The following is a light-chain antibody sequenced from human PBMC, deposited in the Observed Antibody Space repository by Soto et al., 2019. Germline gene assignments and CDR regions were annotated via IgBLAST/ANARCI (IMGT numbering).Light chain of an antibody. J-gene: IGLJ3*02. Sequence: QSVLTQPPSASGTPEQTVTISCSGSSSNIGSNPVNWYQQLPGTAPKLLIYIDNQRPSGVPDRFSGSKSGTSASLAISGLQSEDEADYYCAVWDDSLNGRVFGGGTKLTVL. V-gene: IGLV1-44*01. CDR3: AVWDDSLNGRV. CDR1: SSNIGSNP. CDR2: IDN.